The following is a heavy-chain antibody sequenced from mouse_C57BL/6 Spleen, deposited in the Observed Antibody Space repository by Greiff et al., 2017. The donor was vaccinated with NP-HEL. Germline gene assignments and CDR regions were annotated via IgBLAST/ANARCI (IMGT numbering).Heavy chain of an antibody. J-gene: IGHJ2*01. CDR1: GYTFPRYW. Sequence: QVQLQQSGAELVKPGASVKVSCKASGYTFPRYWMHWVKQRPGHGLEWIGRIHPSDGDTNYNQKFKGKATLTVDKSSSTAYMQLSNLTSEDSAVYYCTIGDSMYDWGQGTTRTVSS. V-gene: IGHV1-74*01. CDR3: TIGDSMYD. D-gene: IGHD2-14*01. CDR2: IHPSDGDT.